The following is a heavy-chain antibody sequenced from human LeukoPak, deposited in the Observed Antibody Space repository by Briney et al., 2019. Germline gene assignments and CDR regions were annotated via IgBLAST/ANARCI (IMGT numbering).Heavy chain of an antibody. V-gene: IGHV3-33*01. J-gene: IGHJ4*02. D-gene: IGHD3-9*01. CDR3: ARVVYDILTGYYGPFDY. CDR1: GFTFSSYG. CDR2: IWYDGSNK. Sequence: GRSLRLSCAASGFTFSSYGMHWVRQAPGKGLEWVAVIWYDGSNKYYADSVKGRFTISRDNSKNTLYLQMNSLRAEDTAVYYCARVVYDILTGYYGPFDYWGQGTLVTVSS.